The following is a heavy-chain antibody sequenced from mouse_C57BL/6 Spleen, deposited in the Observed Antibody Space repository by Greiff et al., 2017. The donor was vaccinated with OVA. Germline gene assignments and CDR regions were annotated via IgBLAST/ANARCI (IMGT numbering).Heavy chain of an antibody. V-gene: IGHV3-8*01. D-gene: IGHD1-1*01. CDR1: GYSITSDY. Sequence: DVMLVESGPGLAKPSQTLSLTCSVTGYSITSDYWNWIRKFPGNKLEYMGYISYSGSTYYNPSLKSRISITRDTSKNQYYLQLNSVTTEDTATYYCARNYYGSSYEDAMDYWGQGTSVTVSS. J-gene: IGHJ4*01. CDR2: ISYSGST. CDR3: ARNYYGSSYEDAMDY.